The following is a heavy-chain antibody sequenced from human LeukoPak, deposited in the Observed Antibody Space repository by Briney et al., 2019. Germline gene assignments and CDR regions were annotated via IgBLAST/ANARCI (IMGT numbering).Heavy chain of an antibody. Sequence: SVKVSCKASGGTFSSYAISWVRQAPGQGLEWMGGIIPIFGTANYAQKFQGRVTITTDESTSTAYMELSSLRSEDTAVYYCARDTAGSGSYYSLNNAFDIWGQGTMVTVSS. D-gene: IGHD1-26*01. V-gene: IGHV1-69*05. CDR2: IIPIFGTA. J-gene: IGHJ3*02. CDR3: ARDTAGSGSYYSLNNAFDI. CDR1: GGTFSSYA.